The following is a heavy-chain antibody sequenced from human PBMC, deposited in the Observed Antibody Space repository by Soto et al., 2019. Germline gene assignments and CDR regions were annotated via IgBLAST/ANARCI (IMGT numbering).Heavy chain of an antibody. Sequence: PSETLSLTCTVSGGSISSYYWSWIRQPPGKGLEWIGYIYYSGSTNYNPSLKSRVTISVDTSKNQFSLKLSSVTAADTAVYYCARVSYCGGDCYAQNFDYWGQGTLVTVYS. CDR2: IYYSGST. V-gene: IGHV4-59*01. CDR1: GGSISSYY. J-gene: IGHJ4*02. D-gene: IGHD2-21*02. CDR3: ARVSYCGGDCYAQNFDY.